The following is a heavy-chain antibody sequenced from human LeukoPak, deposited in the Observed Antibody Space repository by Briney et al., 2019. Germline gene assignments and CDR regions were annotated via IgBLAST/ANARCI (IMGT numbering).Heavy chain of an antibody. CDR2: INHSGST. Sequence: KTSETLSLTCAVYGGSFSGYYWSWIRQPPGKGLEWIGEINHSGSTNYNPSLKSRVTISVDTSKNQFSLKLSSVTAADTAVYYCASRPRPMVRGVINYWGQGTLVTVSS. J-gene: IGHJ4*02. V-gene: IGHV4-34*01. CDR3: ASRPRPMVRGVINY. CDR1: GGSFSGYY. D-gene: IGHD3-10*01.